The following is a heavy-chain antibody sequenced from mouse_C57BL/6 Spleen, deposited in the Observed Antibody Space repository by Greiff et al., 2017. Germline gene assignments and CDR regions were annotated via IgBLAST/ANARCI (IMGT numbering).Heavy chain of an antibody. CDR2: IRNKANGYTT. CDR1: GFTFTDYY. Sequence: EVKLVESGGGLVQPGGSLSLSCAASGFTFTDYYMSWVRQPPGKALEWLGFIRNKANGYTTEYSASVKGRFTISRDNSQSILYLQMNALRAEDSATYYCARSSTGTAWFAYWGQGTLVTVSA. V-gene: IGHV7-3*01. J-gene: IGHJ3*01. CDR3: ARSSTGTAWFAY. D-gene: IGHD4-1*02.